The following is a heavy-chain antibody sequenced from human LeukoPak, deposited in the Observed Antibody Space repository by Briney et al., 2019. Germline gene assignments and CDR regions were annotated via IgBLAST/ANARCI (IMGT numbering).Heavy chain of an antibody. Sequence: PGGSLRLSCAASGFTFSSCAMSWVRQAPGKGLEWVSGINGNGGKTDYTDSVKGRFTISRDNAKNTVSLQMNNLRVEDTAVYYCAGALAIIVGTFDYWGQGTLVTVSS. J-gene: IGHJ4*02. CDR2: INGNGGKT. V-gene: IGHV3-23*01. CDR3: AGALAIIVGTFDY. D-gene: IGHD3-22*01. CDR1: GFTFSSCA.